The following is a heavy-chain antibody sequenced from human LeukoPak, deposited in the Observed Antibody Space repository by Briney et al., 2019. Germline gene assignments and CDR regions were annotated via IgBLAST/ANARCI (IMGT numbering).Heavy chain of an antibody. CDR1: GFTFSSYS. Sequence: KPGGSLRLSCAASGFTFSSYSMSWVRQAPGKGLEWVSSISSSSSYIYYAGSVKGRFTISRDNAKNSLYLQMNSLRAEDTAVYYCARDLYQLQVSNEIDYWGQGTLVTVSS. CDR2: ISSSSSYI. J-gene: IGHJ4*02. CDR3: ARDLYQLQVSNEIDY. D-gene: IGHD2-2*01. V-gene: IGHV3-21*01.